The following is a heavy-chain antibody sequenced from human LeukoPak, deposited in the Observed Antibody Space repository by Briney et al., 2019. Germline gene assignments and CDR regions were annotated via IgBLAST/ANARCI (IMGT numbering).Heavy chain of an antibody. Sequence: EASVKVSCKASGYTFTSYAMHWVRQAPGQRLEWMGWINAGNGNTKYSQKFQGRVTITRDTSASTAYMELSSLRSEDTAVYYCARNFVAGYGPSYYYYGMDVWGQGTTVTVSS. D-gene: IGHD6-19*01. CDR3: ARNFVAGYGPSYYYYGMDV. CDR1: GYTFTSYA. J-gene: IGHJ6*02. CDR2: INAGNGNT. V-gene: IGHV1-3*01.